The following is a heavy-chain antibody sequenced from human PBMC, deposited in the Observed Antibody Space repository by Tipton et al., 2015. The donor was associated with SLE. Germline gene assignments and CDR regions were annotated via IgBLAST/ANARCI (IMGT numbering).Heavy chain of an antibody. CDR3: ARKSQLDYYYGMDV. CDR2: ISTYNGIT. D-gene: IGHD6-6*01. CDR1: GYTFLRYG. V-gene: IGHV1-18*01. Sequence: QVQLVQSGPEVKKPGASVKVSCKTSGYTFLRYGITWVRQAPGQGLEWMGWISTYNGITNYPQKLQDRFTMTTDTSTSTVYMEQTSLTSDDTAVYYCARKSQLDYYYGMDVWGQGTTVTVSS. J-gene: IGHJ6*02.